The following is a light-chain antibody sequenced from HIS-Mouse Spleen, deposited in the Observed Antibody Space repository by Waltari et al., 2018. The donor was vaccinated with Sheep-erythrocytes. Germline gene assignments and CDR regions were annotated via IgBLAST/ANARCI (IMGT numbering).Light chain of an antibody. CDR1: KLGDKY. V-gene: IGLV3-1*01. J-gene: IGLJ1*01. Sequence: SYELTQPPSVSVSPGQTASITCSGDKLGDKYACWYQQKPGPSPVLVIYQDSKRPSGIPERFSGSNSGNTATLTISGTQAMDEADYYCQAWDSSIYVFGTGTKVTVL. CDR2: QDS. CDR3: QAWDSSIYV.